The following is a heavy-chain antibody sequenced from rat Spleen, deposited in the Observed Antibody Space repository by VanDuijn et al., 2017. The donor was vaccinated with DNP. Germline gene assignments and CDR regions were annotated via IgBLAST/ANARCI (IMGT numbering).Heavy chain of an antibody. Sequence: EVQLVESGGGLVQPGRSLKLSCAASGFTFSNYNMAWVRQAPKKGLEWVATISYDGGGTFYRDSVKGRFTISRDNGKNTLYLQMDSLRSEDTATYYCAKPDYWSQGVMVTVSS. CDR2: ISYDGGGT. CDR3: AKPDY. V-gene: IGHV5-7*01. J-gene: IGHJ2*01. CDR1: GFTFSNYN.